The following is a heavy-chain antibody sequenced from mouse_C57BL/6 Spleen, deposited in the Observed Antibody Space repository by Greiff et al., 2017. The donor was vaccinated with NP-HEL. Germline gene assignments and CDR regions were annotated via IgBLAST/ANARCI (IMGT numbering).Heavy chain of an antibody. CDR2: IDPEDGDT. Sequence: EVQLQQSGAELVRPGASVKLSCTASGFNIKDYYMHWVKQRPEQGLEWIGRIDPEDGDTEYAPKFQGKATMTADTSSNTAYLPLSSLTSEDTAVYYCTCYGYDVPAWFAYWGQGTLVTVSA. J-gene: IGHJ3*01. D-gene: IGHD2-2*01. CDR1: GFNIKDYY. CDR3: TCYGYDVPAWFAY. V-gene: IGHV14-1*01.